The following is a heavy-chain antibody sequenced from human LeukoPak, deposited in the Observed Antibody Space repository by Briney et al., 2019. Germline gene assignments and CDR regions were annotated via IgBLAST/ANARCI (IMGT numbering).Heavy chain of an antibody. D-gene: IGHD6-25*01. Sequence: ASVKVSCKASGGTFSSYAISWVRQAPGQGLEWMGRTIPILGIANYAQKFQGRVTITADKSTSTAYMELSSLRSEDTAVYYCARGADILFDYWGQGTLVTVSS. CDR1: GGTFSSYA. CDR3: ARGADILFDY. J-gene: IGHJ4*02. CDR2: TIPILGIA. V-gene: IGHV1-69*04.